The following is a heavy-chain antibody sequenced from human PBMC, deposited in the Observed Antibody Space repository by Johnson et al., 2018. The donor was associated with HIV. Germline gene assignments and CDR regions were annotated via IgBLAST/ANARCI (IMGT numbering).Heavy chain of an antibody. CDR1: EFSFSTYA. CDR2: IWYDGSNK. D-gene: IGHD2-15*01. CDR3: ARDKGGGSDAFDI. V-gene: IGHV3-33*01. J-gene: IGHJ3*02. Sequence: VQVLESGGGVVKPGRSLRLSCAASEFSFSTYAMHWVRQAPGKGLEWVAVIWYDGSNKNYADSVKGRFTISRDNAKNSLYLQMNSLRAEDTAVYYCARDKGGGSDAFDIWGQGTMVTVSS.